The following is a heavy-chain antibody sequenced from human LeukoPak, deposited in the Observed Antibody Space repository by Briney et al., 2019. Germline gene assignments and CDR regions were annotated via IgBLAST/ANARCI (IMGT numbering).Heavy chain of an antibody. CDR1: GYTFTSYG. D-gene: IGHD3-3*01. Sequence: ASVKVSCKASGYTFTSYGISWVRQAPGQGIEWMGWISAYNGNTNYAQKLQGRVTMTTDTSTSTAYMELRSLRSDDTAMYYCARVNGPRTSYYDFWSGYSPADYWGQGTLVTVSS. V-gene: IGHV1-18*01. CDR3: ARVNGPRTSYYDFWSGYSPADY. J-gene: IGHJ4*02. CDR2: ISAYNGNT.